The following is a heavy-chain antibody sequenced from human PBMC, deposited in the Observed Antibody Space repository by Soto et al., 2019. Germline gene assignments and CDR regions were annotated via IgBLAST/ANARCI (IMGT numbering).Heavy chain of an antibody. CDR1: GYTFTNNA. CDR2: INTATGNT. V-gene: IGHV1-3*04. Sequence: ASVKVSCKASGYTFTNNAMHWVRQAPAQRLEWMGWINTATGNTKYSRKLLGRISLTRDTSATTVYMELSRLTSTDTAVYYCARDILFENWFAPWGQGTLVTVAA. CDR3: ARDILFENWFAP. J-gene: IGHJ5*02.